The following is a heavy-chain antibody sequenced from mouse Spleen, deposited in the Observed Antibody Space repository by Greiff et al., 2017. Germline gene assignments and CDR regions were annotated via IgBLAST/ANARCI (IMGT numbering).Heavy chain of an antibody. V-gene: IGHV1-7*01. CDR2: INPSSGYT. CDR3: ARYLDGYHDY. CDR1: GYTFTSYW. J-gene: IGHJ2*01. Sequence: VQLQQSGAELAKPGASVKLSCKASGYTFTSYWMHWVKQRPGQGLEWIGYINPSSGYTKYNQKFKDKATLTVDKSSSTAYMQLSSLTYEDSAVYYCARYLDGYHDYWGQGTTLTVSS. D-gene: IGHD2-3*01.